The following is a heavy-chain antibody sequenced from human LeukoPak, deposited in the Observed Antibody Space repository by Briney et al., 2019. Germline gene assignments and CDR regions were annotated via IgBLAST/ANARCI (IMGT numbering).Heavy chain of an antibody. J-gene: IGHJ4*02. CDR1: GGSISSYY. Sequence: PSETLSLTCTVSGGSISSYYRSWIRQPPGKGLEWIGYIYYSGSTNYNPSLKSRVTISVDTSKNQVSLKLSSVTAADTAVYYCARDMVGANFDYWGQGTLVTVSS. CDR3: ARDMVGANFDY. V-gene: IGHV4-59*12. CDR2: IYYSGST. D-gene: IGHD1-26*01.